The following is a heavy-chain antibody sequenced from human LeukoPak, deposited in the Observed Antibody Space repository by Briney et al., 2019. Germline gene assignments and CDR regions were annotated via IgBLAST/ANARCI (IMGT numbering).Heavy chain of an antibody. CDR3: ARVVYSGSWGYFDY. Sequence: SETLSLTCTVSGASINSHYWSWIRQPAGKGLEWIGRIYISGSTSYNPSLKSRVTISIDTSKTQFSLKLSSVTAADTAVYYCARVVYSGSWGYFDYWGQGALVTVSS. J-gene: IGHJ4*02. D-gene: IGHD3-10*01. CDR1: GASINSHY. CDR2: IYISGST. V-gene: IGHV4-4*07.